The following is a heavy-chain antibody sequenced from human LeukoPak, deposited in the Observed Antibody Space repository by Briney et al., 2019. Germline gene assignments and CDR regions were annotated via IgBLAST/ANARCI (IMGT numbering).Heavy chain of an antibody. Sequence: GGSLRLSCAASGFTFDDYGMSWVRQAPGKGLEWVAGINWNGGSTGYADSVKGRFTISRDNAKNSLYLQMNSLRAEDTALYYCARDQGCIRYFAWNDQVCVGAFDIWGQGTMVTVSS. CDR3: ARDQGCIRYFAWNDQVCVGAFDI. V-gene: IGHV3-20*04. J-gene: IGHJ3*02. CDR1: GFTFDDYG. D-gene: IGHD3-9*01. CDR2: INWNGGST.